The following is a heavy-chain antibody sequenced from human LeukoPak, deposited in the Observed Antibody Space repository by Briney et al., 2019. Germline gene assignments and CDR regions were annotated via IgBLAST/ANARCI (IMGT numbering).Heavy chain of an antibody. CDR1: GFTFSSYW. J-gene: IGHJ4*02. CDR3: ARVGGDYIDYYFDY. CDR2: IKQDGSEK. V-gene: IGHV3-7*01. Sequence: GGSLRLSCAASGFTFSSYWMSWVRQAPGKGLEWVANIKQDGSEKYYVDSVKGRFTISRDNAKNSLYLQMNSLRAEDTAVYYCARVGGDYIDYYFDYWGQGTLVTVSS. D-gene: IGHD4-17*01.